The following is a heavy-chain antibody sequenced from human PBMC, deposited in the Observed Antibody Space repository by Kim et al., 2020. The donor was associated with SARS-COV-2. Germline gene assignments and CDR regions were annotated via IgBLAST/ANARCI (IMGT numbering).Heavy chain of an antibody. CDR1: GFTFSSFG. J-gene: IGHJ4*02. Sequence: GGSLRLSCAASGFTFSSFGMHWVRQAPGTGLEWVAVISYDGSNKYYADSVKGRFTISRDNSKNTLYLQMNSLRAEDTAVYYCARVSAIGAATFGGLYYFDYWGQGTLVTVSS. CDR2: ISYDGSNK. D-gene: IGHD6-13*01. V-gene: IGHV3-33*05. CDR3: ARVSAIGAATFGGLYYFDY.